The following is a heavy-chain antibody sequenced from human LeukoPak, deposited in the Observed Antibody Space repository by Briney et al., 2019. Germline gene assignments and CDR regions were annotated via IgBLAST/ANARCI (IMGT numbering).Heavy chain of an antibody. D-gene: IGHD3-10*02. J-gene: IGHJ6*04. V-gene: IGHV3-48*03. CDR2: ISSSGSTI. CDR3: AELGITMIGGI. Sequence: GGSLRLSCAASGFTFKTDAMTWVRQAPGKGLEWVSYISSSGSTIYYADSVKGRFTISRDNAKNSLYLQMNSLRAEDTAVYYCAELGITMIGGIWGKGTTVTISS. CDR1: GFTFKTDA.